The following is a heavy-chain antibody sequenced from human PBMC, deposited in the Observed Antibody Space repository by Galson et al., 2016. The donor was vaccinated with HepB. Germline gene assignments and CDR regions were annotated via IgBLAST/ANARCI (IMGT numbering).Heavy chain of an antibody. CDR2: IYHSGST. CDR3: ARGKRPRQWLITKWFDP. Sequence: TLSLTCAVSGDSISSGGYSWSWIRQPPGKGLEWIGYIYHSGSTYYNPSLKSRVTILVDRSKNQFSLKLNSVTAADTAVYYCARGKRPRQWLITKWFDPWGQGTPVTVSA. J-gene: IGHJ5*02. CDR1: GDSISSGGYS. V-gene: IGHV4-30-2*01. D-gene: IGHD6-19*01.